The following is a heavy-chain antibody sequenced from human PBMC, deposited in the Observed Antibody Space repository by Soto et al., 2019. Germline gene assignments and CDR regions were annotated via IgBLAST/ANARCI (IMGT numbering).Heavy chain of an antibody. J-gene: IGHJ4*02. CDR2: ISGSGGNT. CDR1: GFTFSSYA. Sequence: EVQLVESGGGLVQPGGSLRLSCAASGFTFSSYAMSWVRQAPGKGLEWVSAISGSGGNTYYAESVKGRFTISRDNSKNTLYLQMNSLRAEDTAVYYCANTHFGVVIAYYFDYWGQGTLVTVSS. D-gene: IGHD3-3*01. V-gene: IGHV3-23*04. CDR3: ANTHFGVVIAYYFDY.